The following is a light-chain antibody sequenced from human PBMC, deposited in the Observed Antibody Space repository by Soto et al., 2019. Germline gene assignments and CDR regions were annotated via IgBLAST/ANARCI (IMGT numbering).Light chain of an antibody. CDR3: FSFTTDWTHV. CDR2: EVS. J-gene: IGLJ1*01. Sequence: QSALTQPASVSGSPGQSITISCTGSSSDIGAYNYVSWFQQYPGKAPKLIISEVSNRPSGVSNRFSGSNSGTAASLTISGLQTEDEADYFCFSFTTDWTHVFGTGTKVTV. V-gene: IGLV2-14*01. CDR1: SSDIGAYNY.